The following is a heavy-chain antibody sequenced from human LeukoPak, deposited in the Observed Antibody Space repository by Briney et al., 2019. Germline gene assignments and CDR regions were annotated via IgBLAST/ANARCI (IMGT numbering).Heavy chain of an antibody. V-gene: IGHV3-48*01. Sequence: GGSLRLSCAVSGFTFSSYSMNWVRRAPGKGLEWVSYIGSSVSTRYYADSVKGRFTISRDNGKHSLYLQMNSLRAEDTAVYYCARDGSDFWSGYSKGYFDYWGQGTLVTVSS. CDR3: ARDGSDFWSGYSKGYFDY. CDR2: IGSSVSTR. D-gene: IGHD3-3*01. CDR1: GFTFSSYS. J-gene: IGHJ4*02.